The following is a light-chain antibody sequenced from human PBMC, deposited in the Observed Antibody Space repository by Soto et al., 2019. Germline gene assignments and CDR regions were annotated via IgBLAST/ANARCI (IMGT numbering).Light chain of an antibody. V-gene: IGKV3-20*01. CDR3: QQYGSSPSWT. CDR2: GAS. J-gene: IGKJ1*01. CDR1: QSVSISY. Sequence: EIVLSQSPGTLSLSPEERATLSCRARQSVSISYLAGYQQKPGQAPRLLIYGASSRATVSPDRFSGSGSGTDFTLTVSRLEPEDFAVYYCQQYGSSPSWTFGQGTKVDIK.